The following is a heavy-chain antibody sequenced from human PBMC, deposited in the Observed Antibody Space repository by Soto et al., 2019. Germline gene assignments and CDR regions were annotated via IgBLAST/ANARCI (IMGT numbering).Heavy chain of an antibody. D-gene: IGHD3-22*01. CDR3: ARGWGYDSTDYYYAY. CDR1: GGSFNRHT. Sequence: QVQLVQSGAEVWKPRSSVRVSCKASGGSFNRHTISWVRQAPGQGLEWMGGIIPIFGTANHAQKFQGRVTIIADESTSTVYMELSSLRSDDTAIYYCARGWGYDSTDYYYAYWGQGTLVIVSS. CDR2: IIPIFGTA. V-gene: IGHV1-69*01. J-gene: IGHJ4*02.